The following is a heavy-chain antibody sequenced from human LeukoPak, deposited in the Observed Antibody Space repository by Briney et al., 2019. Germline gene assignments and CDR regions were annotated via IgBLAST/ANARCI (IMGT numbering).Heavy chain of an antibody. CDR2: IRYDGSNK. D-gene: IGHD6-19*01. CDR1: GFTFNNYG. J-gene: IGHJ6*03. V-gene: IGHV3-30*02. Sequence: GGSLRLSCAASGFTFNNYGMHWVRQAPGKGLEWVAFIRYDGSNKEYAGSMNGRFTISRDNSKNTLYLHMDGLRPDDTAIYYCTKELHVAVAVADYYYFYMDVWGRGTAVSVSS. CDR3: TKELHVAVAVADYYYFYMDV.